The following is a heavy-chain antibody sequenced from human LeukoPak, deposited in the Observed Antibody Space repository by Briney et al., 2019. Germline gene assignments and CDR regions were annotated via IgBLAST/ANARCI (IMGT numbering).Heavy chain of an antibody. D-gene: IGHD3-3*01. V-gene: IGHV1-69*13. Sequence: ASVKVSCKASGGTFTNFAISWVRQAPGQGLEWMGGIIPIFGASNYAQNFQGRVTITADESTSTAYMELSSLRSEDTAVYFCASISPWVNGPRFLEWLASDYWGQGTLVTVSS. CDR2: IIPIFGAS. CDR3: ASISPWVNGPRFLEWLASDY. J-gene: IGHJ4*02. CDR1: GGTFTNFA.